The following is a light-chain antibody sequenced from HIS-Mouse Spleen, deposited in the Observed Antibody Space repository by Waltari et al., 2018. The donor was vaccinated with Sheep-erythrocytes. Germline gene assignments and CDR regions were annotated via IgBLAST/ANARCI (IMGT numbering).Light chain of an antibody. J-gene: IGKJ3*01. CDR1: QSVLYSSNNKNY. V-gene: IGKV4-1*01. CDR3: QQYYSTPFT. Sequence: DIVMTQSPDSLAVSLGERATINCKSSQSVLYSSNNKNYLAWYQQKPGQPPKLLIYWASTRESGVTDRFSGSGSGTDFTLTICSLQAEDVAVYYCQQYYSTPFTFGPGTKVDIK. CDR2: WAS.